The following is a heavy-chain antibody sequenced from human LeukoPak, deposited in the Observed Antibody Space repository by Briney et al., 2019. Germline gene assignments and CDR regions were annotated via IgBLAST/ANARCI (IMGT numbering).Heavy chain of an antibody. V-gene: IGHV4-39*07. D-gene: IGHD6-19*01. CDR2: IYYSGST. J-gene: IGHJ6*03. CDR1: GGSISSSSYY. Sequence: SETLSLTCTVSGGSISSSSYYWGWIRQPPGKGLEWIGSIYYSGSTYYNPSLKSRGTISVDTSKNQFSLKLSSVTAADTAVYYCARARYSSGWYVDYYYYYYMDVWGKGTTVTVSS. CDR3: ARARYSSGWYVDYYYYYYMDV.